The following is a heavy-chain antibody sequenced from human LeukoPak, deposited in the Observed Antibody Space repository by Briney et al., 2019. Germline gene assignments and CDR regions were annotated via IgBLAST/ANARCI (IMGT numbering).Heavy chain of an antibody. J-gene: IGHJ6*02. CDR3: ARVSDFWSGSIGILSYGMDV. V-gene: IGHV4-59*01. D-gene: IGHD3-3*01. CDR1: GGSISSYY. CDR2: IYYSGST. Sequence: SETLSLTCTVSGGSISSYYWSWIRQPPGKGLEWIGYIYYSGSTNYNPSLKSRVTISVDTSKNQFSLKLSSVTAADTAVYYCARVSDFWSGSIGILSYGMDVWGQGTTVTVSS.